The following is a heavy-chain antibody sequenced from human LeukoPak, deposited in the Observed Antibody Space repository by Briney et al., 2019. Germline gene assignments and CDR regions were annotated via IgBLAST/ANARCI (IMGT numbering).Heavy chain of an antibody. D-gene: IGHD2-15*01. CDR3: ARDRGMVAFDY. Sequence: GGSLRLSCAASGFTFSTYWMHWVRQAPGKGLEWVSSISSAGYMNYADSVKGRFTISRDNAKNSVYLQMNSLRAEDTAVYYCARDRGMVAFDYWGQGTLVTVSS. V-gene: IGHV3-69-1*01. CDR1: GFTFSTYW. J-gene: IGHJ4*02. CDR2: ISSAGYM.